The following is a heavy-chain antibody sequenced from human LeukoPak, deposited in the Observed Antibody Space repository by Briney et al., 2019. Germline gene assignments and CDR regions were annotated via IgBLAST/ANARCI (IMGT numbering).Heavy chain of an antibody. J-gene: IGHJ4*02. Sequence: GGSLRLSCAASGFTVSKNYMSWVRQAPGKGLEWVSVIYSGGSTYYADSVKGRFTISRDNSKNTLDLQMNTLRAEDTAVYYCARGAYCGGDCYDYWGRGTLVTVPS. D-gene: IGHD2-21*01. V-gene: IGHV3-66*01. CDR3: ARGAYCGGDCYDY. CDR1: GFTVSKNY. CDR2: IYSGGST.